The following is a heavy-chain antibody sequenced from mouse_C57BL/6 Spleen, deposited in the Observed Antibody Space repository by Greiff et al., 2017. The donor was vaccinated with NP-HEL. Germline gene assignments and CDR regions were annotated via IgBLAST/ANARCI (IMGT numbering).Heavy chain of an antibody. V-gene: IGHV1-66*01. D-gene: IGHD1-1*02. CDR1: GYSFTSYY. Sequence: VQLQQSGPELVKPGASVKISCKASGYSFTSYYIHWVKQRPGQGLEWIGWIYPGSGNTKYNEKFKGKATLTADTSSSTAYMQLSSLTSEDSAVYYCARSGGNSFDYWSQGTTLTVSS. CDR2: IYPGSGNT. J-gene: IGHJ2*01. CDR3: ARSGGNSFDY.